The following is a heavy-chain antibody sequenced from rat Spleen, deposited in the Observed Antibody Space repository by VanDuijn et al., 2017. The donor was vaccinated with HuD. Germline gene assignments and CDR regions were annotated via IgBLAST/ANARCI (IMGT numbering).Heavy chain of an antibody. CDR3: ARQGMSGGTNY. J-gene: IGHJ2*01. CDR1: GFTFSNYY. Sequence: EVQLVESGGDLVQPGRSVRLSCTASGFTFSNYYMAWVRQAPTKGLEWVATISHDDPNTYYRDSVKGRFTIFRNNAKSTLYLQMNSLRSEDTATYYCARQGMSGGTNYWGQGVMVTVSS. V-gene: IGHV5-25*01. CDR2: ISHDDPNT. D-gene: IGHD4-3*01.